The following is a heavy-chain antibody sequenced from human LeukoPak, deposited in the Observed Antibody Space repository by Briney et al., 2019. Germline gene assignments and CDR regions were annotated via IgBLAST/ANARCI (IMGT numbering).Heavy chain of an antibody. CDR1: GGSFSGYY. D-gene: IGHD5-18*01. CDR3: ARGGYSYGYISWFDP. J-gene: IGHJ5*02. V-gene: IGHV4-34*01. CDR2: INHSGST. Sequence: KPSETLSLTCAVYGGSFSGYYWSWIRQPPGKGLEWIGEINHSGSTNYNPSLKSRVTISVDTSKNQFSLKLSSVTAADTAAYYCARGGYSYGYISWFDPWGQGTLVTVSS.